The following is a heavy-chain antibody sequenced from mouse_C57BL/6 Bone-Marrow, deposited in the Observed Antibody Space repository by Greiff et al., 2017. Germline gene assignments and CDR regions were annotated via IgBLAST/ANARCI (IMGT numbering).Heavy chain of an antibody. V-gene: IGHV5-17*01. J-gene: IGHJ2*01. CDR3: ARPHYYGSIFDY. D-gene: IGHD1-1*01. CDR2: ISSGSSTI. Sequence: DVMLVESGGGLVKPGGSLKLSCAASGFTFSDYGMHWVRQAPEKGLEWVAYISSGSSTIYYADTVKGRFTISRDNAKNTLFLQMTSLRSEDTAMYYCARPHYYGSIFDYWGQGTTLTVSS. CDR1: GFTFSDYG.